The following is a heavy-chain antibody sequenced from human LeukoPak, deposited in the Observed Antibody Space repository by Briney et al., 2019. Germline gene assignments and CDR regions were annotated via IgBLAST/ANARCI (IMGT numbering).Heavy chain of an antibody. Sequence: SQTLSLTCDTSGDSVSSNSVAWTWIRQSPSRGLEWLGRTYFLSRWFHDYAVSVMSRIAIKPDTSKNQFSLQLDSVTPDDTAVYYCGRWLHGSRYFDYWGQGILVTVSP. J-gene: IGHJ4*02. CDR2: TYFLSRWFH. CDR3: GRWLHGSRYFDY. D-gene: IGHD5-24*01. V-gene: IGHV6-1*01. CDR1: GDSVSSNSVA.